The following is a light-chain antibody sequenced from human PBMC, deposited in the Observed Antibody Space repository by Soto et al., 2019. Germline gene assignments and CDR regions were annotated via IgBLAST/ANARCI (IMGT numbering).Light chain of an antibody. V-gene: IGKV3-20*01. J-gene: IGKJ5*01. CDR1: QSVSSY. CDR3: QQYGTSPIT. CDR2: GAS. Sequence: EIVLTQSPATLSLSPGERATLSCRASQSVSSYLAWYQQKPGQAPRLLIYGASSRATGIPDRFSGSGSGTDFTLTISRLETEDLAVYYCQQYGTSPITFGQGTRLEIK.